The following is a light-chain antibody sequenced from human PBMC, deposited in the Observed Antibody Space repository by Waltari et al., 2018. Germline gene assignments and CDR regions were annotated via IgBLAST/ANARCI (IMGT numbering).Light chain of an antibody. J-gene: IGKJ1*01. Sequence: DIQMTQSPSSLSASVGDRVTITCRACQGISNYLAWYQQKPGKVPKLLIYAASTLQSGVPSRFSGSGSGTDFTLTISSLQPEDVATYYCQKYNSASWTFGQGTKVEIK. CDR2: AAS. CDR3: QKYNSASWT. V-gene: IGKV1-27*01. CDR1: QGISNY.